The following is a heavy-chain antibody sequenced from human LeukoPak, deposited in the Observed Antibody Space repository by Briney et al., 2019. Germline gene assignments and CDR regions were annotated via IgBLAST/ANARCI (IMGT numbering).Heavy chain of an antibody. V-gene: IGHV3-48*01. J-gene: IGHJ6*03. CDR3: ARVAYYDFWSGLIPHTYYMDV. CDR1: KFSFSSHS. CDR2: ISATHTI. Sequence: GGSLRLSCAASKFSFSSHSMNWVRQAPGKGLEWVSYISATHTIYYADSVKGRFTVSRDNAKNSLFLEMNSLRAEDTAIYYCARVAYYDFWSGLIPHTYYMDVWGKGTAVTVSS. D-gene: IGHD3-3*01.